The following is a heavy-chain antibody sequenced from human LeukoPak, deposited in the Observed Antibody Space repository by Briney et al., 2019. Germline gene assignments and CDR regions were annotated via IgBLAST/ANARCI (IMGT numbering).Heavy chain of an antibody. Sequence: SETLSLTCTVSGYSISSGYYWGWIRQPPGKGLGWIGSIYHSGSTNYNPSLKSRVTISVDTSKNQFSLKLSSVTAADTAVYYCARGFSGYDGAFDIWGQGTMVTVSS. CDR2: IYHSGST. D-gene: IGHD5-12*01. J-gene: IGHJ3*02. CDR1: GYSISSGYY. V-gene: IGHV4-38-2*02. CDR3: ARGFSGYDGAFDI.